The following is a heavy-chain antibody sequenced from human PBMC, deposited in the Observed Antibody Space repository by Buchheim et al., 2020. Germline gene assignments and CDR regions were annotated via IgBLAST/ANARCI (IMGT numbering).Heavy chain of an antibody. CDR1: GFTFSSYS. Sequence: EVQLVKSGGGLVQPGGSLRLSCAASGFTFSSYSMNWVRQAPGKGLEWVSYISSSSSTIYYADSVKGRFTISRDNAKNSLYLQMNSLRAEDTAVYYCARDGPEIDYGDGHYYGMDVWGQGTT. J-gene: IGHJ6*02. CDR3: ARDGPEIDYGDGHYYGMDV. V-gene: IGHV3-48*01. D-gene: IGHD4-17*01. CDR2: ISSSSSTI.